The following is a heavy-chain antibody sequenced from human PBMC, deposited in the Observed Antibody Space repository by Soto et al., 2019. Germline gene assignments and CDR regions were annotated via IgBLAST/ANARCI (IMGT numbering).Heavy chain of an antibody. J-gene: IGHJ6*02. V-gene: IGHV4-34*01. CDR2: INHSGST. D-gene: IGHD3-10*01. CDR1: GGSFSGYY. Sequence: QVQLQQWGAGLLKPSETLSLTCAVYGGSFSGYYWSWIRQPPGKGLEWIGEINHSGSTNYNPSLKSRVTISVDTSKNQFSLKLSSVTAADTAVYYCARDRRVRGVRYYYYGMDVWGQGTTVTVSS. CDR3: ARDRRVRGVRYYYYGMDV.